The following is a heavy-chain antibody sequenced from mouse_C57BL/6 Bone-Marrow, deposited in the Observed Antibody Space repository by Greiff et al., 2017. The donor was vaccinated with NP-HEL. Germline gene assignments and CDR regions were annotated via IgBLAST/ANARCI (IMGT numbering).Heavy chain of an antibody. V-gene: IGHV5-12*01. Sequence: DVQLVESGGGLVQPGGSLKLSCAASGFTFSDYYMYWVRQTPEKRLEWVAYISNGGGSTYYPDTVKGRFTISRDNAKNTLYLQMSRLKSEDTAMYYCARHGGGGFDYWGQGTTLTVSS. J-gene: IGHJ2*01. CDR3: ARHGGGGFDY. CDR2: ISNGGGST. CDR1: GFTFSDYY.